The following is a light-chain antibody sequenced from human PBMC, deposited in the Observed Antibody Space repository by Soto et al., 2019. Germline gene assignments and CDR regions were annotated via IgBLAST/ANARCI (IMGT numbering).Light chain of an antibody. J-gene: IGKJ1*01. CDR2: DAS. Sequence: DIQVTQSPSTVSASVGDRVTITCRASQSISSWLAWYQQKPGKAPKLLIYDASSLESGVPSRFSGSGSGTEFTLTISSLQPDDFATYYCKQYNSYWTFGQGTKVAIK. CDR1: QSISSW. CDR3: KQYNSYWT. V-gene: IGKV1-5*01.